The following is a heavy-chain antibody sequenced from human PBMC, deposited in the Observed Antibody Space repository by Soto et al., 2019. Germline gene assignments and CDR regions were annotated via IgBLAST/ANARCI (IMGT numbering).Heavy chain of an antibody. Sequence: EVQLVETGGGLIQPGGSLRLSCAASGLTVSSNYMSWVRQAPGKGLEWVSVIYSGGSTYYADSVKGRFTISRDNSKNTLYLQMNSLRAEDTAVYYCARDMSSGYYTYWGQGTLVTVSS. J-gene: IGHJ4*02. CDR3: ARDMSSGYYTY. D-gene: IGHD3-22*01. CDR2: IYSGGST. V-gene: IGHV3-53*02. CDR1: GLTVSSNY.